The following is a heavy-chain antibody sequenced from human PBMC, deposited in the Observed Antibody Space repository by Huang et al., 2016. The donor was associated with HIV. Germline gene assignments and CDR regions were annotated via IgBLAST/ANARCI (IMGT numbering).Heavy chain of an antibody. CDR2: AYCAGST. D-gene: IGHD3-22*01. V-gene: IGHV4-61*08. CDR1: GGSVSSGVYY. CDR3: SRINYAKTTYYLDFDF. Sequence: QVHLQESGPGLVKPSETLSLTCTVSGGSVSSGVYYWGWVRQPPGKGLEWIAYAYCAGSTNYNPSRESRLSMSVDTSRNQFSRKLRSVTAADTAVYYCSRINYAKTTYYLDFDFWGQGTLVTVSS. J-gene: IGHJ4*02.